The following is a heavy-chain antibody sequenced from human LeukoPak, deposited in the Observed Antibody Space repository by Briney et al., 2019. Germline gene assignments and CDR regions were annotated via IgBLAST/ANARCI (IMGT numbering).Heavy chain of an antibody. Sequence: SETLSLTCTVSGGSISSYYWSWIRQPAGKGLEWIGRIYTSGSTNYNPSLKRRVPISLDTFNNQFFLRLGSVTTSHPGVDFCWMGIAAARIDYWGQGTLVTVSS. CDR1: GGSISSYY. V-gene: IGHV4-4*07. CDR2: IYTSGST. D-gene: IGHD6-13*01. CDR3: WMGIAAARIDY. J-gene: IGHJ4*02.